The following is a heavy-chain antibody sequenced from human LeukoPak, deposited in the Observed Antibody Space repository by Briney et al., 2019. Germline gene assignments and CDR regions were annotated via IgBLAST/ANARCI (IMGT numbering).Heavy chain of an antibody. D-gene: IGHD4-23*01. J-gene: IGHJ4*02. CDR1: GYTFTIYT. V-gene: IGHV1-3*01. Sequence: ASVKVSCKASGYTFTIYTMHWVRQAPGQRLEWMRWINAGNGNTKYSQKFQGRVTITRDTSASTAYMELSSLRSEDTAVYYCARGSPAGNSFHLDYWGQGTLVTVSS. CDR2: INAGNGNT. CDR3: ARGSPAGNSFHLDY.